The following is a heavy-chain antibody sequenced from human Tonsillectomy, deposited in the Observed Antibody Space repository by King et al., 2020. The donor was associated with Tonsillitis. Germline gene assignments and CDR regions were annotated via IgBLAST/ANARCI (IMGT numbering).Heavy chain of an antibody. CDR2: IYYSGST. D-gene: IGHD3-3*01. J-gene: IGHJ4*02. CDR1: GGSVSSGSYY. Sequence: VQLQESGPGLVKPSETLSLTCTVSGGSVSSGSYYWNWIRQPPGKGLEWIGYIYYSGSTNYNPSLKSRVTISVATSKNQFSLKLSSVTAADTAVYYCARSIFGVVKNFDYWGQGTLVAVSS. CDR3: ARSIFGVVKNFDY. V-gene: IGHV4-61*01.